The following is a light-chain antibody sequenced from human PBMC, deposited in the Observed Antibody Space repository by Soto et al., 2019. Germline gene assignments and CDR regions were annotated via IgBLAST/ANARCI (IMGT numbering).Light chain of an antibody. CDR2: TAS. Sequence: IHLTQSPSFLSASVGDRVTITCRASQGISNFLAWYQQKPGKVPELLIYTASTLRSGVPSKFSGSGSGTEFTLTITSLQPEDFATFNCQQLHTYPYTFGQGT. CDR3: QQLHTYPYT. J-gene: IGKJ2*01. V-gene: IGKV1-9*01. CDR1: QGISNF.